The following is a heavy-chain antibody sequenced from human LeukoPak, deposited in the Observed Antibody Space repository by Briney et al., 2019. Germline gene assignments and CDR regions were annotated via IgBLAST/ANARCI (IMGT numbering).Heavy chain of an antibody. V-gene: IGHV4-59*01. CDR2: IYYSGST. Sequence: SETLSLTCTVSGGSISSYYWTWIRQPPGKGLEWIGYIYYSGSTNYNPSFKSRVTMSVDTSKNQFSLRLSSVTAADTAVYYCARLDTAIVRVWGKGTTVIVSS. CDR3: ARLDTAIVRV. CDR1: GGSISSYY. J-gene: IGHJ6*04. D-gene: IGHD2/OR15-2a*01.